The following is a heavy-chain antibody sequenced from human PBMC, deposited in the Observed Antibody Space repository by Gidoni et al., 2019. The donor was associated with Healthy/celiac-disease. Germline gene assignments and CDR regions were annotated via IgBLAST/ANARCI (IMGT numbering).Heavy chain of an antibody. D-gene: IGHD3-16*02. CDR3: ARGSSYDYVWGSYRYTGRVDY. J-gene: IGHJ4*02. V-gene: IGHV1-8*01. CDR2: MNPNSGNT. Sequence: QVQLVQSGAEVKKPGASVKVSCKASGYTFTSYDINWVRQATGQGLEWMGWMNPNSGNTGYAQKFQGRVTMNRNTSISTAYMELSSLRSEDTAVYYCARGSSYDYVWGSYRYTGRVDYWGQGTLVTVSS. CDR1: GYTFTSYD.